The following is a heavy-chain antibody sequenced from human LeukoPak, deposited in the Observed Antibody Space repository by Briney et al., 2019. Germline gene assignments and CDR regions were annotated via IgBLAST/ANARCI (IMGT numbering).Heavy chain of an antibody. CDR2: ISGSGGST. V-gene: IGHV3-23*01. CDR3: ARAPAFGTVDY. J-gene: IGHJ4*02. Sequence: GGSLRLSCAASGFTFSSYAMSWVRQAPGKGLEWVSAISGSGGSTYYADSVKGRFTISRDNSKNTLYLQMNSLRAEDSAVYYCARAPAFGTVDYWGQGALVTVSS. D-gene: IGHD3-16*01. CDR1: GFTFSSYA.